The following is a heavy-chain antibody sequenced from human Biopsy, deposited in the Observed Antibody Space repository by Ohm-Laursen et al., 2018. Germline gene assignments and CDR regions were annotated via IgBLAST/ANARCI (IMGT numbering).Heavy chain of an antibody. Sequence: GSLRLSCTASGFTFSNYAMSWVRQAPGKGLECVSRISGRGGSGASTYYADSVKGRFTISRDNSKNTLFLQMNSLRAEDTAIYYCARGDLPEFDYWGQGTLVTVSS. CDR1: GFTFSNYA. J-gene: IGHJ4*02. CDR2: ISGRGGSGAST. D-gene: IGHD5/OR15-5a*01. V-gene: IGHV3-23*01. CDR3: ARGDLPEFDY.